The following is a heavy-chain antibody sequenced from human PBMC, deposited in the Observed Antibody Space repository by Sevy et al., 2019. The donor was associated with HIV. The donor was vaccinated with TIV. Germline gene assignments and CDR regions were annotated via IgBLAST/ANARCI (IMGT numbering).Heavy chain of an antibody. V-gene: IGHV3-23*01. J-gene: IGHJ4*02. D-gene: IGHD3-16*01. CDR1: GLTLTTTG. CDR2: VTSDGTT. CDR3: AGGDTTMITDLDF. Sequence: GGSLRLSCAASGLTLTTTGMSWVRQAPGKGLEWVAGVTSDGTTYYPDSVRDRFTVSRDNSKNTLYLQLNSLRADDTAVFYCAGGDTTMITDLDFWGQRTLVTVSS.